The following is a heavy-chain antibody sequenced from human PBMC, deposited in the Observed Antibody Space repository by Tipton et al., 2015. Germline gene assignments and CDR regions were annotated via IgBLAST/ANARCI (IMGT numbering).Heavy chain of an antibody. V-gene: IGHV4-4*02. CDR2: IYYTGST. D-gene: IGHD4-23*01. J-gene: IGHJ4*02. Sequence: GSLRLSCAVSGGSISSSDWWTWVRQPPGKGLEWIGTIYYTGSTSYNPSLKSRVTISVDTSKTQFSLKMSSVTASDTAVYYCARARGRHGGLFDSWGQGILVTVSS. CDR3: ARARGRHGGLFDS. CDR1: GGSISSSDW.